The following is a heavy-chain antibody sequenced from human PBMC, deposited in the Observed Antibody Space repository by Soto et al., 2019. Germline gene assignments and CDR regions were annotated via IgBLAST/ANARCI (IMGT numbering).Heavy chain of an antibody. Sequence: GGSLRLSCAASGFTFSSYAMSWVRQAPGKGLEWVSAISGSGGSTYYADSVKGRFTISRDNSKNTLYLQMNSLRAGDTAVYYCAKDFYSNYAWDYWGQGTLVTVSS. J-gene: IGHJ4*02. D-gene: IGHD4-4*01. CDR3: AKDFYSNYAWDY. CDR1: GFTFSSYA. CDR2: ISGSGGST. V-gene: IGHV3-23*01.